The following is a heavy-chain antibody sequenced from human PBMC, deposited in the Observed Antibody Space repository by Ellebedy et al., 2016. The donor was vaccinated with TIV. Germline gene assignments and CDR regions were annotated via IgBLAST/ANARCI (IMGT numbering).Heavy chain of an antibody. CDR2: INPSGGST. CDR3: AREGYGSGSYLLFDY. CDR1: GYTFTTYY. V-gene: IGHV1-46*01. D-gene: IGHD3-10*01. J-gene: IGHJ4*02. Sequence: ASVKVSCKASGYTFTTYYMHWVRQAPGQGLEWMGIINPSGGSTTYAQKFQGRVTMTRDTSTSTVYMDLSSLTSEDTAVYYCAREGYGSGSYLLFDYWGQGTLVTVAS.